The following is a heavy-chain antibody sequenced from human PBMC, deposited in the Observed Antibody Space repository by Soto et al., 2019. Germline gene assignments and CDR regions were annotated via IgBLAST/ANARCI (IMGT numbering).Heavy chain of an antibody. CDR2: IYYSGST. V-gene: IGHV4-59*01. CDR1: GGSISSYY. J-gene: IGHJ4*02. CDR3: ARAGSSWYFDY. D-gene: IGHD6-13*01. Sequence: SETLSLTCTVPGGSISSYYWSWIRQPPGKGLEWIGYIYYSGSTNYNPSLKSRVTISVDTSKNQFSLKLSSVTAADTAVYYCARAGSSWYFDYWGQGTLVTVSS.